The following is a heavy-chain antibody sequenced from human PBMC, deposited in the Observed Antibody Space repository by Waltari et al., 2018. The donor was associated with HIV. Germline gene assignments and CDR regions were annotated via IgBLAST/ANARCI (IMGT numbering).Heavy chain of an antibody. J-gene: IGHJ4*02. Sequence: QVQLQESGPGLVKPSQTLSLTCTVSGASISSDGYYWSWIRQHPGKGLEWIGYIYYSGSTYDKPSRKSRVTISVDTSKNQFSLKMTSVTAADTAVYYCARRRDYDNSGHYYYFDYWGQGALVTVSS. CDR3: ARRRDYDNSGHYYYFDY. CDR2: IYYSGST. CDR1: GASISSDGYY. D-gene: IGHD3-22*01. V-gene: IGHV4-31*03.